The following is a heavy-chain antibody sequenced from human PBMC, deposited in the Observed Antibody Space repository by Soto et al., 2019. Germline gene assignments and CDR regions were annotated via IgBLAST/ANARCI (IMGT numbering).Heavy chain of an antibody. CDR3: ASQPAQGLLWFGMLDS. Sequence: QVQLQESGPGLVKPSETLSLTCTVSGDSVSSGPYYWSWIRQPPGKGLEWIGDIYYSGSSSYNPSLKSRVTMSVDTSTNQFSLKMSSVTAADTSVYYCASQPAQGLLWFGMLDSWGQGTLVTVSS. J-gene: IGHJ4*02. D-gene: IGHD3-10*01. V-gene: IGHV4-61*01. CDR1: GDSVSSGPYY. CDR2: IYYSGSS.